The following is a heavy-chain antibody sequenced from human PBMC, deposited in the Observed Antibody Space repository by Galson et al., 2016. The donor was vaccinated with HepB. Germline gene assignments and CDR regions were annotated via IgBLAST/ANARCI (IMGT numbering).Heavy chain of an antibody. CDR1: GFTFSNFW. CDR3: TRGVTPGD. Sequence: SLRLSCAASGFTFSNFWMTWIRQAPGKGLEWVANIKQDGSEKNYVDFVKGRFTISRGNMKNSLFLQMHSLRADDTAMYYCTRGVTPGDWGQGTLVAVSS. J-gene: IGHJ4*02. D-gene: IGHD4-23*01. CDR2: IKQDGSEK. V-gene: IGHV3-7*03.